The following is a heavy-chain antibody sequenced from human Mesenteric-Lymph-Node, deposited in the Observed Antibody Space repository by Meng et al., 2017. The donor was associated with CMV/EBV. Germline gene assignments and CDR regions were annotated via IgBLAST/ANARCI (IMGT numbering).Heavy chain of an antibody. Sequence: SETLSLTCTVSGGSISSSSYYWGWIRQPPGKGLEWIGSIYYSGSTYYNPSLKSRVTISVDTSKNQFSLKLSSVTAADTALYYGAREEKSITIFGVVVTWGQGTLVTVSS. CDR2: IYYSGST. V-gene: IGHV4-39*02. J-gene: IGHJ5*02. CDR3: AREEKSITIFGVVVT. CDR1: GGSISSSSYY. D-gene: IGHD3-3*01.